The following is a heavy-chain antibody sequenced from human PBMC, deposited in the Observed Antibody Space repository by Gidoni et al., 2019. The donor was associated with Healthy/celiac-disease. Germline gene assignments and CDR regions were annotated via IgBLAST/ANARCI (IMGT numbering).Heavy chain of an antibody. D-gene: IGHD3-10*01. Sequence: EVQLVESGGGLVKPGGSLSLSCAASGFTFSSYSMNWVRQAPGKGLEWVSSISSSSSYIYYADSVKGRFTISRDNAKNSLYLQMNSLRAEDTAVYYCARGMVRGVDYWGQGTLVTVSS. V-gene: IGHV3-21*01. CDR3: ARGMVRGVDY. CDR2: ISSSSSYI. CDR1: GFTFSSYS. J-gene: IGHJ4*02.